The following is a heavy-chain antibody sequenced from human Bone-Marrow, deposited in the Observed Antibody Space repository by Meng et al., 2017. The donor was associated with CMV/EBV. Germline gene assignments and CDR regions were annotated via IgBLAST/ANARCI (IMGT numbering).Heavy chain of an antibody. CDR3: AAGPFGAVAGNFDD. V-gene: IGHV1-18*01. Sequence: ASVKVSCKASGYTFTSYDINWVRQATGQGLEWMGWINPNSGGTNYAQKLQGRVTMTTDTSTSTAYMALRSLRSDDTAVYYCAAGPFGAVAGNFDDWGQGTLVTVSS. J-gene: IGHJ4*02. CDR2: INPNSGGT. CDR1: GYTFTSYD. D-gene: IGHD6-19*01.